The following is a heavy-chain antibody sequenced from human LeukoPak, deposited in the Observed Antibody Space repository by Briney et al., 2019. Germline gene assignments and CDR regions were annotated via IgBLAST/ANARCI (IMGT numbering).Heavy chain of an antibody. J-gene: IGHJ4*02. CDR2: ITSTSATK. CDR1: GFTFSRYA. V-gene: IGHV3-48*02. Sequence: GGSLRLSCSVSGFTFSRYAMHWVRQAPGKGLEWVSYITSTSATKYYADSVKGRFTISRDNAKSSLFLQMNSLRDEDTAVYYCVRDGGGLDCWGQGTLVTVSS. CDR3: VRDGGGLDC. D-gene: IGHD3-16*01.